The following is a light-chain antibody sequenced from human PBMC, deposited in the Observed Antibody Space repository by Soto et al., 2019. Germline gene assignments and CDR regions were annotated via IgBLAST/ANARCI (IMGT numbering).Light chain of an antibody. J-gene: IGKJ1*01. Sequence: EIVLTQSPGTLSLSPGERATLSCRASQSATSSYLAWYQQKPGQAPRLLIYGASSRATGIPDRVSGSGSGTDFTLTISRLEPEDFAVYYCQQYGSSPRTFGQGTKVEIK. CDR1: QSATSSY. CDR3: QQYGSSPRT. CDR2: GAS. V-gene: IGKV3-20*01.